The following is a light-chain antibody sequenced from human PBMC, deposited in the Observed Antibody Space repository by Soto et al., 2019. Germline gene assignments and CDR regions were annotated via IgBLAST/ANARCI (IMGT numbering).Light chain of an antibody. Sequence: EIVMTQSPVTLSVSPGERATLSCRASQRVSSNVAWYQQKPGQAPRLLIYGASTRATGIPARFSGSGSETEFTLSISILQSEDFSVYYCQQRNNWPRTVGGGTKVDIK. CDR1: QRVSSN. CDR2: GAS. CDR3: QQRNNWPRT. V-gene: IGKV3-15*01. J-gene: IGKJ4*02.